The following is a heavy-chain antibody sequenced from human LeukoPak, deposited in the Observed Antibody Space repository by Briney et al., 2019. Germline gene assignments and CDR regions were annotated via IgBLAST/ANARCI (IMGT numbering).Heavy chain of an antibody. V-gene: IGHV4-34*01. CDR2: INHSGST. J-gene: IGHJ4*02. Sequence: PSETLSLTCAVYGGSFSGYYWSWIRQPPGKGLEWIGEINHSGSTNYNPSLKSRVTISVDTSKNQFSLKLSSVTAADTAVYYCARGRRGLRYCSSTSCQGYFDYWGQGTLSPSPQ. CDR3: ARGRRGLRYCSSTSCQGYFDY. D-gene: IGHD2-2*01. CDR1: GGSFSGYY.